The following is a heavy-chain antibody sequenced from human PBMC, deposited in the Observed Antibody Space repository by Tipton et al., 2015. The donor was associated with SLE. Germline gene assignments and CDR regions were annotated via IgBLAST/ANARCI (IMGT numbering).Heavy chain of an antibody. CDR3: ARGAKERITLVRVRPYYFDY. Sequence: TLSLTCTVSGVSFTSSSYYWGWIRQPPGKGREWIGYIHYNRDTNYHPSPKSRVTISVDTSKNQLSLKLTSVTAADTAVYYCARGAKERITLVRVRPYYFDYWGQGSLVTVSS. CDR1: GVSFTSSSYY. J-gene: IGHJ4*03. D-gene: IGHD3-10*01. V-gene: IGHV4-61*05. CDR2: IHYNRDT.